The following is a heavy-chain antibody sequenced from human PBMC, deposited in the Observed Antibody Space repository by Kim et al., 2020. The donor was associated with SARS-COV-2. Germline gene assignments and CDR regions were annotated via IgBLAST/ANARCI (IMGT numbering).Heavy chain of an antibody. CDR2: IYYSGST. D-gene: IGHD3-9*01. V-gene: IGHV4-39*01. J-gene: IGHJ4*02. CDR3: ARRLAGLRYRTFTPTFDY. CDR1: GGSISSSSYY. Sequence: SETLSLTCTVSGGSISSSSYYWGWIRQPPGKGLEWIGSIYYSGSTYYNPSLKSRVTISVDTSKNQFSLKLSSVTAADTAVYYCARRLAGLRYRTFTPTFDYWGQGTLVTVSS.